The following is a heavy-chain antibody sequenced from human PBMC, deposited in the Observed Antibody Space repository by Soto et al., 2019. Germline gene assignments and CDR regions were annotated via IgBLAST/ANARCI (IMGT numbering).Heavy chain of an antibody. D-gene: IGHD7-27*01. CDR1: GFTFSSYS. V-gene: IGHV3-48*04. CDR3: ATLGIENAFDI. J-gene: IGHJ3*02. CDR2: ISSSSSTI. Sequence: GESLKISCAASGFTFSSYSMNWVRQAPGKGLEWVSYISSSSSTIYYADSVKGRFTISRDNAKNSLYLQMNSLRAEDTAVYYCATLGIENAFDIWGQGTMVTVS.